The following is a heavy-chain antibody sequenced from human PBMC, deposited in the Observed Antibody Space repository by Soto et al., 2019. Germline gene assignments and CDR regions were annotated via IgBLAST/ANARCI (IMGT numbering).Heavy chain of an antibody. CDR1: GYTFTSYG. V-gene: IGHV1-18*01. J-gene: IGHJ4*02. CDR3: ARTGDNYYYFDF. D-gene: IGHD1-1*01. Sequence: QVHLVQSGAEVKKPGASVKVSCKASGYTFTSYGISWVRQAPGQGLEWMVRISADNGNTIYPQKFQDRVTMTTDTSTSTAYMELRSLRDDDTAMYYCARTGDNYYYFDFWGQGTPVTVSS. CDR2: ISADNGNT.